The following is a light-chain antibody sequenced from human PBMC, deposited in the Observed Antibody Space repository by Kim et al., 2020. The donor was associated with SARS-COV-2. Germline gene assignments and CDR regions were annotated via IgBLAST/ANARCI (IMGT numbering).Light chain of an antibody. CDR2: EDN. V-gene: IGLV6-57*03. CDR1: GGSIASNF. Sequence: GQTVIISCTRSGGSIASNFVQWYQQRPGSAPTSLIYEDNRRVSGVPDRFSGSIDSSSNSASLTISGLETEDEADYYCQSYDSTTWVFGGGTQLTVL. CDR3: QSYDSTTWV. J-gene: IGLJ3*02.